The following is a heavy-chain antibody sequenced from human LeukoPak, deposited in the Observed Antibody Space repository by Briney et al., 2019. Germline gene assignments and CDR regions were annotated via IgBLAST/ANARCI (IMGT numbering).Heavy chain of an antibody. CDR2: ISGSGIST. V-gene: IGHV3-23*01. CDR1: GFTFSSYA. Sequence: PGESLRLSCAASGFTFSSYAMSWVPQAPGKGREWVSVISGSGISTYYADSVKGRFTISRDNSKNTLYLQMNSLRAEDTAVYYCASPTSGGAFDIWGQGTMVTVSS. CDR3: ASPTSGGAFDI. J-gene: IGHJ3*02. D-gene: IGHD3-16*01.